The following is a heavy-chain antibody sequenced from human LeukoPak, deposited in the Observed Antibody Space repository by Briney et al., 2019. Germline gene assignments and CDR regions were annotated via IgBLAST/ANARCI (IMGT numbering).Heavy chain of an antibody. J-gene: IGHJ3*02. Sequence: GGSLRLSCAASGFTFSSYGMHWVHQAPGKGLEWVSFIRYDGDNRYYADSVKGRFTISRDNSKNTLYLQMNSLRAEDTAVYYCAKDGLYSSSSAFDIWGQGTMVTVSS. CDR2: IRYDGDNR. CDR1: GFTFSSYG. CDR3: AKDGLYSSSSAFDI. D-gene: IGHD6-6*01. V-gene: IGHV3-30*02.